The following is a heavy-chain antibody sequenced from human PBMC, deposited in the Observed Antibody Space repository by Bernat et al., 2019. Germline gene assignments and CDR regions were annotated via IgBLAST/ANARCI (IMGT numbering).Heavy chain of an antibody. Sequence: QVQLQESGPGLVKPSETLSLTCTVSGGSISSYYWSWIRQPPGKGLEWIGYIYYSGSTNYNPSLKSRVTISVDTSKNQFSLKLSSVTAADTAVYYCARVTDDSSGYYFDYWGQGTLVTVSS. J-gene: IGHJ4*02. V-gene: IGHV4-59*01. CDR2: IYYSGST. D-gene: IGHD3-22*01. CDR1: GGSISSYY. CDR3: ARVTDDSSGYYFDY.